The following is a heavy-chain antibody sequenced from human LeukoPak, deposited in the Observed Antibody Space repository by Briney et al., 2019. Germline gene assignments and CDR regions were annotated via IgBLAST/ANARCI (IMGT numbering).Heavy chain of an antibody. Sequence: GGSLRLSCAASGFTFSSYAMHWVRQAPGKGLKWVAVISYDGSNKYYADSVKGRFTISRDNSKNTLYLQMNSLRAEDTAVYYCARDPLGYCSGGSCAGGYYFDYWGQGTPVTVSS. J-gene: IGHJ4*02. CDR3: ARDPLGYCSGGSCAGGYYFDY. CDR2: ISYDGSNK. V-gene: IGHV3-30*04. D-gene: IGHD2-15*01. CDR1: GFTFSSYA.